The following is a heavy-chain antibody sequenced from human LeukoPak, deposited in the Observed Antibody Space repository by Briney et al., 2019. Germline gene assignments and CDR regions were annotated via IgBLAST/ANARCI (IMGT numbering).Heavy chain of an antibody. V-gene: IGHV4-4*07. CDR2: IYTSGST. D-gene: IGHD3-22*01. CDR1: GGSISSYY. CDR3: ARSSGYYREGFDY. J-gene: IGHJ4*02. Sequence: SETLSLTCTVSGGSISSYYWSWIQQPAGKGLEWIGRIYTSGSTNYNPSLKSRVTMSVDTSKNQFSLKLSSVTAADTAMYYCARSSGYYREGFDYWGQGTLVTVSS.